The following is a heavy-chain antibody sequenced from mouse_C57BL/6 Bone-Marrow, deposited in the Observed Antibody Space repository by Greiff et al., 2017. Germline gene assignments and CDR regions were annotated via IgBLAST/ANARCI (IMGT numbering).Heavy chain of an antibody. CDR3: ARDYGSRYNWYFDV. D-gene: IGHD1-1*01. J-gene: IGHJ1*03. CDR1: GYTFTSYW. CDR2: IDPSDSYT. V-gene: IGHV1-69*01. Sequence: VQLQQPGAELVMPGASVKLSCKASGYTFTSYWMHWVKQRPGQGLEWIGEIDPSDSYTNYNQKFKGKSTLTVDKSSSTAYMRLSSLTSEDAAVXYYARDYGSRYNWYFDVWGTGTTVTVAS.